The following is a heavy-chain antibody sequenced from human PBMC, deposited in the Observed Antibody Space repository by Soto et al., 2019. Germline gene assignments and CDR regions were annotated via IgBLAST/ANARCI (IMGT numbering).Heavy chain of an antibody. CDR3: TGSSSSWYRNGDAFDI. V-gene: IGHV3-13*01. CDR1: GFTFSSYD. CDR2: IGTAGDT. D-gene: IGHD6-13*01. Sequence: EVQLVESGGGLVQPGGSLRLSCAASGFTFSSYDMHWVRQATGKGLEWVSAIGTAGDTYYPGSVKGRFTISRENAKNSLYLQMNSLTAGDTAVYYCTGSSSSWYRNGDAFDIWGQGTMVTVSS. J-gene: IGHJ3*02.